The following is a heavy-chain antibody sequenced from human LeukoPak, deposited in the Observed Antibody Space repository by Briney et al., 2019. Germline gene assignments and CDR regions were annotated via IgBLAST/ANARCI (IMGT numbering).Heavy chain of an antibody. J-gene: IGHJ5*02. D-gene: IGHD1-1*01. CDR3: ARRGASPDWNDWRFDP. CDR1: GFTFSIYW. CDR2: IKQDGSEK. V-gene: IGHV3-7*01. Sequence: RGSLTLSCAASGFTFSIYWMSWVRHAPGKGREGVANIKQDGSEKYYVDSVKGRFTISRENAKSSLYMQMSSLRAEDTAVYYCARRGASPDWNDWRFDPWGQGTLVTVSS.